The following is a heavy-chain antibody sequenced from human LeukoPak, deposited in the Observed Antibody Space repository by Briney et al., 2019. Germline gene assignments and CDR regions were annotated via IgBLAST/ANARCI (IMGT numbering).Heavy chain of an antibody. D-gene: IGHD3-22*01. CDR3: ARGPYSYDSSGAFDI. V-gene: IGHV4-61*02. CDR1: GGSISSGSYY. Sequence: SETLSLTCTVSGGSISSGSYYWSWIRQPAGKGLEWIGRIYYSGSTYYNPSLKSRVTISVDTSKNQFSLKLSSVTAADTAVYFCARGPYSYDSSGAFDIWGQGTMVTVSS. J-gene: IGHJ3*02. CDR2: IYYSGST.